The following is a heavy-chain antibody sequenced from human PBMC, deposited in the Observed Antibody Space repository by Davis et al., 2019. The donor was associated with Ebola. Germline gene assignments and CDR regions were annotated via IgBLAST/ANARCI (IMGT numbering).Heavy chain of an antibody. CDR3: ARLVGCFDI. D-gene: IGHD3-10*01. V-gene: IGHV4-59*08. CDR1: GGSISSYY. Sequence: MPSETLSLTCTVSGGSISSYYWSWIRQPPGKGLEWIGYIYYSGSTNYNPSLKSRVTISVDTSKNQFSLKLSSVTAADTAVYYCARLVGCFDIWGQGTMVTVSS. CDR2: IYYSGST. J-gene: IGHJ3*02.